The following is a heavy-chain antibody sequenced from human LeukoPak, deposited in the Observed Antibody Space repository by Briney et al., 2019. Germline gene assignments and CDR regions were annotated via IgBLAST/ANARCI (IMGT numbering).Heavy chain of an antibody. CDR1: GFTFSTYA. J-gene: IGHJ4*02. Sequence: GGSLRLSCAASGFTFSTYAMSWVRQAPGKGLEWVSAISGGSVSTSYADSVRGRFTISRDNSKNTLYLQMNSLRAEDTAVYYCAKAASGNWNDVSDYWGQGTLVTVSS. CDR2: ISGGSVST. CDR3: AKAASGNWNDVSDY. D-gene: IGHD1-20*01. V-gene: IGHV3-23*01.